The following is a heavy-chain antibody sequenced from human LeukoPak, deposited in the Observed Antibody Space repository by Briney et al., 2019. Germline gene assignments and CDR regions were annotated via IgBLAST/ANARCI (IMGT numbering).Heavy chain of an antibody. D-gene: IGHD3-22*01. V-gene: IGHV4-61*05. CDR1: GGSISSSSYY. Sequence: PSETLSLTCTVSGGSISSSSYYWGWIRQPPGKGLEWIGYIDYSGSTNYNPSLKSRVTISVDTSKNQFSLRLSSVTAADTAVYYYAREYYYDSSGYEARVDYWGQGTLVTVSS. CDR2: IDYSGST. CDR3: AREYYYDSSGYEARVDY. J-gene: IGHJ4*02.